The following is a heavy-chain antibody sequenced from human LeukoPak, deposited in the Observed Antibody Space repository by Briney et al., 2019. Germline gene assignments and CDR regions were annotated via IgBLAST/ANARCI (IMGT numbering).Heavy chain of an antibody. J-gene: IGHJ4*02. CDR3: ARADSSGWGSLDY. Sequence: GGSLRLSCAASGFTFSSYEMNWVRQAPGKVLEWVSYISSSGSTIYYADSVKGRFTISRDNAKNSLYLQMNSLRAEDTAVYYCARADSSGWGSLDYWGQGTLVTVSS. CDR1: GFTFSSYE. V-gene: IGHV3-48*03. CDR2: ISSSGSTI. D-gene: IGHD6-19*01.